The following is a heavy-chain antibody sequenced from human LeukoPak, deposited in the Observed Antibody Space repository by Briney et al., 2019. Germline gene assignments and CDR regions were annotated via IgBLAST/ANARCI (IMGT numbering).Heavy chain of an antibody. CDR1: GVSISSGCYY. D-gene: IGHD5-18*01. V-gene: IGHV4-31*03. CDR3: ARVRGYSYGELDY. Sequence: SETLSLTCTVSGVSISSGCYYWSWVRQHPGKGLEWFGHVSYSGSTYYNPSLNSRVTISVGTSKTQFSLKLSSVTAADTAVYYCARVRGYSYGELDYWGLGSLVTVSS. J-gene: IGHJ4*02. CDR2: VSYSGST.